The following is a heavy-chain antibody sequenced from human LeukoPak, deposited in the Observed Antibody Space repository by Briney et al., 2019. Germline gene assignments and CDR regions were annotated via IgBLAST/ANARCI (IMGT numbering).Heavy chain of an antibody. V-gene: IGHV1-46*01. CDR1: GYTFTSYY. D-gene: IGHD7-27*01. Sequence: GASVKVSCKASGYTFTSYYMHWVRQAPGQGLEWMGIINPSGGSTSYAQKFQGRVTMTRDTSISTAYMELSRLRSDDTAVYYCARDPTRGDLSVYWGQGTLVTVSS. CDR2: INPSGGST. J-gene: IGHJ4*02. CDR3: ARDPTRGDLSVY.